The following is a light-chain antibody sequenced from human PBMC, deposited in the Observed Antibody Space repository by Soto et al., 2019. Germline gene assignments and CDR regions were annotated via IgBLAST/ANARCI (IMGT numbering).Light chain of an antibody. CDR2: EVT. V-gene: IGLV2-14*01. Sequence: QSVLAQPASVSGSPGQSIAISCTGTRSDVGAYNYVSWYQQHPGKAPKLMISEVTNRPSGVSDRFSGSKSGNTASLTISGLQAEDEADSYCSSFTSRFTFVLGTGTQVTVL. J-gene: IGLJ1*01. CDR1: RSDVGAYNY. CDR3: SSFTSRFTFV.